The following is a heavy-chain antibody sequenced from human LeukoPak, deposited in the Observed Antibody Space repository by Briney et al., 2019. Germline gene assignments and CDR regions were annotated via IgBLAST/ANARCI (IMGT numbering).Heavy chain of an antibody. CDR2: ISGSGDST. CDR1: GFTFSSYA. Sequence: GGSLRLSCAASGFTFSSYAMSWVRQAPGKGLEWVSAISGSGDSTYYADSVKGRFTISRDNSKSTLYLQMNSLRAEDTAVYYCAKCIALAPFDYWGQGTLVAVSS. D-gene: IGHD6-13*01. J-gene: IGHJ4*02. V-gene: IGHV3-23*01. CDR3: AKCIALAPFDY.